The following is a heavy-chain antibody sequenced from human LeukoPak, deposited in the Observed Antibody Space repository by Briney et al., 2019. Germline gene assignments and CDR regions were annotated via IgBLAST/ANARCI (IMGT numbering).Heavy chain of an antibody. CDR2: ISTDSGGA. V-gene: IGHV1-2*02. D-gene: IGHD1-7*01. CDR3: SRDWEPIRGTTRWFDP. CDR1: GYTFTGYF. Sequence: ASVKVSCKVSGYTFTGYFMHWVRQAPGQGLEWMGWISTDSGGANYAQKFQGRVTMNRDKSITTGYMALSRLRSDDTAVYYCSRDWEPIRGTTRWFDPWGQGTLVTVSS. J-gene: IGHJ5*02.